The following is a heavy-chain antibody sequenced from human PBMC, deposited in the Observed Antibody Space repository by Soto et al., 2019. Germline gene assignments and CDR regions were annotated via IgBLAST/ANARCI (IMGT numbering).Heavy chain of an antibody. CDR2: ISWNTGSI. Sequence: PGGSLRLSCAASGFTFDDYAMHWVRQDPGKGLEWVSSISWNTGSIGYADSVKGRFTISRDDTKNSLYLQMNSLRAEDTALYYCAKGGGQYNFGSYHFYHDMDVWGQGTTVTVSS. CDR1: GFTFDDYA. V-gene: IGHV3-9*01. D-gene: IGHD5-18*01. J-gene: IGHJ6*02. CDR3: AKGGGQYNFGSYHFYHDMDV.